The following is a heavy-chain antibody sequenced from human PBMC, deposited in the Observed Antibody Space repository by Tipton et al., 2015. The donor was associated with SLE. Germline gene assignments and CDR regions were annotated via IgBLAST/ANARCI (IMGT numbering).Heavy chain of an antibody. CDR1: GFTFSTYA. CDR3: ARVDTPMDFDY. Sequence: LRLSCAASGFTFSTYALTWVRQPPGKGLEWIGSVYYSGSTYYNPSLKSRVTISVDTSKNQFSLKLSSVTAADTAVYYCARVDTPMDFDYWGQGTLVTVSS. D-gene: IGHD5-18*01. V-gene: IGHV4-38-2*01. CDR2: VYYSGST. J-gene: IGHJ4*02.